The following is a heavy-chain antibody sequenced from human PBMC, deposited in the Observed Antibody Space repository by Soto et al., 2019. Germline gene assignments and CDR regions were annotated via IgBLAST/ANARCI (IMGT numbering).Heavy chain of an antibody. CDR1: GGSFSGYS. Sequence: PSETLSLTCAVYGGSFSGYSWTWIRQPPGTGLEWIGEINHSGSTNYNPSLKSRVTISVDTSKNQFSLKLSSVTAADTAVYYCARGRIVVVPAARHNWFDPWGQGTLVTVSS. CDR3: ARGRIVVVPAARHNWFDP. CDR2: INHSGST. D-gene: IGHD2-2*01. V-gene: IGHV4-34*01. J-gene: IGHJ5*02.